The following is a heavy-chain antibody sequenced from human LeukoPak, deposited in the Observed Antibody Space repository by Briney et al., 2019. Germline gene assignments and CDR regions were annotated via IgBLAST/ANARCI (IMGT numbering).Heavy chain of an antibody. CDR2: ISYDGSNK. V-gene: IGHV3-30*18. J-gene: IGHJ5*02. CDR3: AKDLEAAIVVVTAMLGPSNWFDP. Sequence: GGSLRLSCAASGFTFDDYGMHWVRQAPGKGLEWVAVISYDGSNKYYADSVKGRFTISRDNSKNTLYLQMNSLRAEDTAVYYCAKDLEAAIVVVTAMLGPSNWFDPWGQGTLVTVSS. D-gene: IGHD2-21*02. CDR1: GFTFDDYG.